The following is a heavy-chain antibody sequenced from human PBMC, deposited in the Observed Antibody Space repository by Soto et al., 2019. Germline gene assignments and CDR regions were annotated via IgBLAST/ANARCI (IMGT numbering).Heavy chain of an antibody. V-gene: IGHV3-30*18. CDR3: AKDWGSDYYGSGSYYPNWFDP. CDR1: GFTFSSYG. CDR2: ISYDGSNK. D-gene: IGHD3-10*01. J-gene: IGHJ5*02. Sequence: QLGGSLRLSCAASGFTFSSYGMHWVRQAPGKGLEWVAVISYDGSNKYYADSVKGGFTISRDNSKNTLYLQMNSLRAEDTAVYYCAKDWGSDYYGSGSYYPNWFDPWGQGTLVTVSS.